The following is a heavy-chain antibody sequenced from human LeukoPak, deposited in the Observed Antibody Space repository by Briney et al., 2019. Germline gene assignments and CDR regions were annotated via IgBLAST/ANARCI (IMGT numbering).Heavy chain of an antibody. Sequence: PSETLSLTCTVSGCSISSYYWSWIRQPAGKGLEWIGHILTSGMINYNPSLKSRVTISADTSKNHFFLRLSSVTAADTALYYCAREDFRDLYDSGGYYRPADCWGQGTLVTVSS. J-gene: IGHJ4*02. CDR1: GCSISSYY. D-gene: IGHD3-22*01. CDR2: ILTSGMI. V-gene: IGHV4-4*07. CDR3: AREDFRDLYDSGGYYRPADC.